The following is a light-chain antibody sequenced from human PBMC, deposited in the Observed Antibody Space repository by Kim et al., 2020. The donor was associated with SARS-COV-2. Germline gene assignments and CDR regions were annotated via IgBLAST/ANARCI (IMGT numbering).Light chain of an antibody. Sequence: GQKVTTSCTGSSSNIGNHKFAWYQQHPGTTAQLVMFDSKPRPSGVPDRFSGAKSATSATLGITALQTGDEADDYCGTWDSSRSAYVFGTGTKVTVL. CDR3: GTWDSSRSAYV. CDR1: SSNIGNHK. CDR2: DSK. J-gene: IGLJ1*01. V-gene: IGLV1-51*01.